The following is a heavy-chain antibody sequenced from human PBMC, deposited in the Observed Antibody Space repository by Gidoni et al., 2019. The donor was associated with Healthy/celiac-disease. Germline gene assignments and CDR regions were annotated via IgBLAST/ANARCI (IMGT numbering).Heavy chain of an antibody. CDR3: ARDLAPRTTTSKEAFDI. Sequence: EVQLVESGGGLVQPGGSLRLSCAASGFNFSSYSMNWVRQAPGKGLEWVSYISSSSSTIYYADSVKGRFTISRDNAKNSLYLQMNSLRDEDTAVYYCARDLAPRTTTSKEAFDIWGQGTMVTVSS. CDR2: ISSSSSTI. V-gene: IGHV3-48*02. D-gene: IGHD1-1*01. J-gene: IGHJ3*02. CDR1: GFNFSSYS.